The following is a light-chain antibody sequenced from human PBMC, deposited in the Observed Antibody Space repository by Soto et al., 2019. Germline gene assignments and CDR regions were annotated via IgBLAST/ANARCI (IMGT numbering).Light chain of an antibody. J-gene: IGLJ1*01. Sequence: QSVLAQPASVSGSPGQSITITCTGTRSDVGSYNLVFWYQQHPGKAPKLMISEGNKRPSGVSNRFSASKSGITASLTISGLQAEDEADYYCCSYAGGSTFAVFGSGTKVTVL. CDR1: RSDVGSYNL. CDR2: EGN. V-gene: IGLV2-23*03. CDR3: CSYAGGSTFAV.